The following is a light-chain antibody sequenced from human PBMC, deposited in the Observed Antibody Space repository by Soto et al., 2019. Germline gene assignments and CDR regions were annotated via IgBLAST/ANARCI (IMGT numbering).Light chain of an antibody. J-gene: IGKJ4*01. CDR2: AAS. V-gene: IGKV1-39*01. CDR1: QAIDNY. Sequence: DIQMTQSPSSLSASVGDRVTITCRASQAIDNYLNWYQHKPGKAPELLILAASIVQSGVPSRFSGRGFGTDVSLTISSLHPEDFATYYCQQSYRTPLTFGGGTKVEI. CDR3: QQSYRTPLT.